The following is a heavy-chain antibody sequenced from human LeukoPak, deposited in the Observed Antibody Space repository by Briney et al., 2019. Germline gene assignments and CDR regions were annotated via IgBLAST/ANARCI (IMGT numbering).Heavy chain of an antibody. Sequence: GASVKVSCKVSGYTLTELSMHWVRQAPGKGLEWMGGFDPEDGETIYAQKFQGRVTMTEDTSTDTAYMELSSLRSEDTAVYYCATGIGRQVAAPAGYWGQGTLVTVSS. J-gene: IGHJ4*02. D-gene: IGHD6-13*01. CDR3: ATGIGRQVAAPAGY. CDR2: FDPEDGET. V-gene: IGHV1-24*01. CDR1: GYTLTELS.